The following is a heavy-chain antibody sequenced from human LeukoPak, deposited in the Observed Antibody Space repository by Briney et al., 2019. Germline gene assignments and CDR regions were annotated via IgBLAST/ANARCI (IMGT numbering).Heavy chain of an antibody. J-gene: IGHJ4*02. CDR1: GFTFSSYG. D-gene: IGHD6-13*01. CDR2: IRYDGSNK. CDR3: TKSRGAAASTPIGYFDY. V-gene: IGHV3-30*02. Sequence: PGGSLRLSCAASGFTFSSYGMHWVRQAPGKGLEWAAFIRYDGSNKYYGDSVKGRFTISRDNSKNTVFLQMDSLRAEDTAVYYCTKSRGAAASTPIGYFDYWGQGALVTVSS.